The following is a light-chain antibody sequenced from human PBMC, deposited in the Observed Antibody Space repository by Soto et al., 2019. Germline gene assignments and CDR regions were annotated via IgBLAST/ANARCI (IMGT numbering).Light chain of an antibody. V-gene: IGLV2-8*01. CDR2: EVS. CDR3: SSYIGNNNLV. Sequence: QSALTQPASVSGSPGQSITISCIGTSSDIGAFNYVSWYQQFPGKAPKFVIYEVSKRPFGVPDRFSGSKSGNTASLTVSGLQAEYEADYYCSSYIGNNNLVFGGGTKLTVL. CDR1: SSDIGAFNY. J-gene: IGLJ3*02.